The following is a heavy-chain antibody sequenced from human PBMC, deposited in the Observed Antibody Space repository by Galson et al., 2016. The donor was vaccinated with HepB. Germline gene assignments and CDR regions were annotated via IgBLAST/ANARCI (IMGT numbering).Heavy chain of an antibody. J-gene: IGHJ4*02. CDR3: AAGYNWDY. Sequence: SVKVSCKASGYAFTSNDINWVRQAPGQGLEWMGWLNPYDGGSGCIEKFQGRVSLTRDTSKNQFSLTLTSVTAADTAVYYCAAGYNWDYWGQGTLVTVSS. CDR1: GYAFTSND. D-gene: IGHD5-12*01. V-gene: IGHV1-8*01. CDR2: LNPYDGGS.